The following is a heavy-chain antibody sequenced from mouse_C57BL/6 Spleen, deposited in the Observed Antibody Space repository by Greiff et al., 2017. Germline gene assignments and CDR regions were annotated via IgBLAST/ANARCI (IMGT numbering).Heavy chain of an antibody. CDR2: IYTGSGST. D-gene: IGHD1-1*01. Sequence: QVQLQQSGAELVKPGASVKMSCKASGYTFTSYWITWVKQRPGQGLEWIGDIYTGSGSTNYNETFKSKATLTVDTSSSTAYMQRSSLTSEDSAVYYCARDGYYYCSRNYFYCWGQGATLTVSS. V-gene: IGHV1-55*01. CDR1: GYTFTSYW. J-gene: IGHJ2*01. CDR3: ARDGYYYCSRNYFYC.